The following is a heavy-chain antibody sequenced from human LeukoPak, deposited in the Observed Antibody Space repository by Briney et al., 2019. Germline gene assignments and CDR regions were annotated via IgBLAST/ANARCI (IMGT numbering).Heavy chain of an antibody. Sequence: PGGSLRLSCVASGFIFSNYNMNWVRQTPGKGLEWLSYISSSSGTIYYADSVKGRFTISGDNAKNSLYLQMNSLRAEDTAVYYCARALGYSYGYAVDYWGQGTLVTVSS. D-gene: IGHD5-18*01. CDR3: ARALGYSYGYAVDY. J-gene: IGHJ4*02. CDR2: ISSSSGTI. CDR1: GFIFSNYN. V-gene: IGHV3-48*01.